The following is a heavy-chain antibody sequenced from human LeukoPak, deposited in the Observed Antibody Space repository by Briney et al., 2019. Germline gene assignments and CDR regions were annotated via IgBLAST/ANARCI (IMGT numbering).Heavy chain of an antibody. CDR3: ARERDFWSGYVYGMDV. CDR2: ISSSSSTI. V-gene: IGHV3-48*01. CDR1: GFTFSSYS. D-gene: IGHD3-3*01. J-gene: IGHJ6*02. Sequence: SGGSLRLSCAASGFTFSSYSMNWVRQAPGKGLEWVSYISSSSSTIYYADSVKGRFTISRDNAKNSLYLQMNSLRAEDTAVYYCARERDFWSGYVYGMDVWGQGTTVTVSS.